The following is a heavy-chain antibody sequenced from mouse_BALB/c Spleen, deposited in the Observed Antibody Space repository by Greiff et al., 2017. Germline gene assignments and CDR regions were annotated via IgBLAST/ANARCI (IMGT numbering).Heavy chain of an antibody. CDR3: ARRGLGGGYFDV. J-gene: IGHJ1*01. V-gene: IGHV5-6*01. Sequence: EVQLVESGGDLVKPGGSLKLSCAASGFTFSSYGMSWVRQTPDKRLEWVATISSGGSYTYYPDSVKGRFTISRDNAKNTLYLQMSSLRSEDTAMYCCARRGLGGGYFDVWGAGTTVTVSS. CDR2: ISSGGSYT. CDR1: GFTFSSYG. D-gene: IGHD3-3*01.